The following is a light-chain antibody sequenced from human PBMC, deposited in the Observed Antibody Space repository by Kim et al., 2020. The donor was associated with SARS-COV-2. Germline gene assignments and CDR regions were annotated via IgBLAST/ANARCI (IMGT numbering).Light chain of an antibody. CDR1: SSDVGSYNL. Sequence: PGQSITISCTGTSSDVGSYNLVSWYQQHPGKAPKLMIYEVSKRPSGVSNRFSGSKSGNRASLTISGLQAEDEADYYCCSYAGSHVIFGGGTKVTVL. V-gene: IGLV2-23*02. J-gene: IGLJ2*01. CDR3: CSYAGSHVI. CDR2: EVS.